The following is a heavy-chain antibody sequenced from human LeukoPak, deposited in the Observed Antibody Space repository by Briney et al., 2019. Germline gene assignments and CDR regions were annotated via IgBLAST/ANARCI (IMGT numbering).Heavy chain of an antibody. CDR2: IYYSGST. J-gene: IGHJ6*02. V-gene: IGHV4-31*03. CDR1: GGSISSGGYY. Sequence: SETLSLACTVSGGSISSGGYYWSWIRQHPGKGLEWIGYIYYSGSTYYNPSLKSRVTISVDTSENQFSLKLSSVTAADTAVYYCARASESYYYGMDVWGQGTTVTVSS. CDR3: ARASESYYYGMDV.